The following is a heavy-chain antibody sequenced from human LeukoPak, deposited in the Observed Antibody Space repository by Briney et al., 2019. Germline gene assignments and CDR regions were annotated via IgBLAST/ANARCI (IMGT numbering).Heavy chain of an antibody. Sequence: SVKVSCQATGGTFSSYTISWVRQAPGQGLEWMGSIYPMLGIANYAQKFQGTVPITADKSKSTAYLELSSLRSEDTAVYYCAATDIVVVPAAPTDYYYYYMDVWGKGTTVTVSS. V-gene: IGHV1-69*02. CDR1: GGTFSSYT. CDR3: AATDIVVVPAAPTDYYYYYMDV. D-gene: IGHD2-2*01. CDR2: IYPMLGIA. J-gene: IGHJ6*03.